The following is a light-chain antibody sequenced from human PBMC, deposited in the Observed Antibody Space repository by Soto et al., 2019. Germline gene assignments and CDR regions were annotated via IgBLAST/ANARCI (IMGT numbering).Light chain of an antibody. CDR1: SSNIGSNS. CDR3: AAWDDNRSGPV. J-gene: IGLJ3*02. Sequence: QSVLTQPPSASGTPGQRVTISCSGSSSNIGSNSVYWYQQLPGTAPKLLIYSNNQRPSGVPDRFSGSKSGTSASLAISGLRSEDEADYYCAAWDDNRSGPVFGGGTKLTVL. V-gene: IGLV1-47*02. CDR2: SNN.